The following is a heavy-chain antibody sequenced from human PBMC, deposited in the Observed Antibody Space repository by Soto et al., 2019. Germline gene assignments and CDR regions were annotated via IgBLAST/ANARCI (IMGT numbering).Heavy chain of an antibody. V-gene: IGHV4-59*12. J-gene: IGHJ4*02. CDR2: IYYSGST. Sequence: SETLSLTCTVSGGSINSYFWTWIRQSPGKGLEWIGRIYYSGSTSYNPSLKSRVTVSLDTSKNQISLRLNSVAAADTAVYYCARDTGYSYGAYYDYWGQGTLVTVSS. D-gene: IGHD5-18*01. CDR1: GGSINSYF. CDR3: ARDTGYSYGAYYDY.